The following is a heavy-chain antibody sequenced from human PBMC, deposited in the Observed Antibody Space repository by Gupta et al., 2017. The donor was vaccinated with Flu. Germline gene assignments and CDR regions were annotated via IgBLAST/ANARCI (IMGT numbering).Heavy chain of an antibody. CDR3: IGFCSSTTCPRNTFDM. Sequence: QLQLQESGPGLVKPSATPPLTCAVPGGTLNTSTPYWGYVRHPPGKGLEWIGSVYHRGTAHYNPSLKSRVTISLDMSTNRFSLRLRSVTAADTSVYFCIGFCSSTTCPRNTFDMWGQGTLVTVSS. CDR2: VYHRGTA. V-gene: IGHV4-39*02. J-gene: IGHJ3*02. CDR1: GGTLNTSTPY. D-gene: IGHD2-2*03.